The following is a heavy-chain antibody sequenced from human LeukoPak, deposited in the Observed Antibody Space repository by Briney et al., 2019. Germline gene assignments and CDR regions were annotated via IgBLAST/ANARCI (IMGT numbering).Heavy chain of an antibody. CDR1: GGSFSSYY. CDR2: IYYSGST. Sequence: SETLSLTCAVYGGSFSSYYWSWIRQPPGKGLEWIGYIYYSGSTNYNPSLKSRVTISVDTSKNQLSLKLSSVTAADTAVYYCARVNDFWGESYYYYYMDVWGKGTTVTVSS. J-gene: IGHJ6*03. V-gene: IGHV4-59*01. CDR3: ARVNDFWGESYYYYYMDV. D-gene: IGHD3-3*01.